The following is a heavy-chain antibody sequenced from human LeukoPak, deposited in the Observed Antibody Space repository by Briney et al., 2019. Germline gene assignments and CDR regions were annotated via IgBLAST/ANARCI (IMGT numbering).Heavy chain of an antibody. CDR1: EFTFSNYA. CDR2: LNADGISA. J-gene: IGHJ3*02. V-gene: IGHV3-74*01. Sequence: PGGSLRLSCAASEFTFSNYAMSWVRQAPGKGLEWVSRLNADGISASYANSVKGRFTISRDNVKNTLYLQMNSLRAEDTAVYYCARDFTIFDAFDIWGQGTMVTVSS. D-gene: IGHD3-3*01. CDR3: ARDFTIFDAFDI.